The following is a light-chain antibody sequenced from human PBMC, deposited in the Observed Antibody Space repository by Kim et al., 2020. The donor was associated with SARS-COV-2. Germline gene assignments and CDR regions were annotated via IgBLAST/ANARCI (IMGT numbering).Light chain of an antibody. J-gene: IGLJ3*02. CDR3: NSRASSGNHLKV. V-gene: IGLV3-19*01. CDR2: GKN. Sequence: SSELTQDPAVSVALGQTVRITCQGDSLRSYYASWYQQKPGQAPVLVIYGKNNRPSGIPDRFSGSSSGYTASLTITGAQAEDEADYYCNSRASSGNHLKVF. CDR1: SLRSYY.